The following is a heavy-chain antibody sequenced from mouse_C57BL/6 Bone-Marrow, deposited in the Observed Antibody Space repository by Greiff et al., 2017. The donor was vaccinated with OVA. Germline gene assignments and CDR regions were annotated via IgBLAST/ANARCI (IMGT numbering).Heavy chain of an antibody. J-gene: IGHJ1*03. CDR3: ARRGSCFDD. D-gene: IGHD1-1*02. CDR1: GFTFSSYG. V-gene: IGHV5-6*01. CDR2: ISSGGSYT. Sequence: EVQLVESGGDLVKPGGSLKLSCAASGFTFSSYGMSWVRQTPDQRLEWVATISSGGSYTYYPASVKGRFTISRDNAKNTLYLQMSSLKSEDTAMYYCARRGSCFDDWGTGTTVTVSS.